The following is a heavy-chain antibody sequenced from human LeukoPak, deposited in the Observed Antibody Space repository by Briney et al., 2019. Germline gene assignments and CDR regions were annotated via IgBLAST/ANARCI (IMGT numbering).Heavy chain of an antibody. CDR1: GFIFSSEA. V-gene: IGHV3-7*01. J-gene: IGHJ4*02. CDR3: AREARATFDN. CDR2: IKQDGGEK. Sequence: GGSLRLSCVGSGFIFSSEAMSWVRQAPGKGPEWVANIKQDGGEKYYVDSVKGRFTISKDNAKNSLYLQMNSLRAEDTAVYYCAREARATFDNWGQGTLVTVSS.